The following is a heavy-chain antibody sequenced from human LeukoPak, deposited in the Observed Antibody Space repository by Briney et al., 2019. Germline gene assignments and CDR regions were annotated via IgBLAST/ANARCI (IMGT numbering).Heavy chain of an antibody. Sequence: PGGSLRVSCAASGFTFSSYWMHWVRQAPGKGLVWVSRINSDGSSTSYADSVKGRFTISRDNAKNTLYLQMNSLRAEDTAVYYCARDSITIFGVVTLLPSAFDPWGQGTLVTVSS. J-gene: IGHJ5*02. CDR1: GFTFSSYW. D-gene: IGHD3-3*01. V-gene: IGHV3-74*01. CDR3: ARDSITIFGVVTLLPSAFDP. CDR2: INSDGSST.